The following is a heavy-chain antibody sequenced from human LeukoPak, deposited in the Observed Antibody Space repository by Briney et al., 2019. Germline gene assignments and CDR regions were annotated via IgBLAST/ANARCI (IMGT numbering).Heavy chain of an antibody. CDR3: ARHEDTVTTFDY. Sequence: PSETLSLTCTVSGGSISSSSYYWGWIRQPPGKGLEWIGSIYYSGSTYYNPSLKSRVTISVDTSKNQFSLKLSSVTAADTAVYYCARHEDTVTTFDYWGQGTLVTVSS. CDR2: IYYSGST. CDR1: GGSISSSSYY. J-gene: IGHJ4*02. V-gene: IGHV4-39*01. D-gene: IGHD4-17*01.